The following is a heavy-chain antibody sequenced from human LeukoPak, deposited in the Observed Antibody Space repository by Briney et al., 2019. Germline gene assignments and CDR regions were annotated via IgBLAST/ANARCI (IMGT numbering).Heavy chain of an antibody. CDR1: GGSISSYF. CDR2: IYTSGNT. D-gene: IGHD3-22*01. Sequence: SETLSLTCTVSGGSISSYFWSWIRQPAGKGLQWIGRIYTSGNTDYSPSLESRVTMSVDTSKNQFSLRLWSVTAADTAVYYCARESKTYDDSGYYHDSWGQGTLVTVSS. CDR3: ARESKTYDDSGYYHDS. V-gene: IGHV4-4*07. J-gene: IGHJ4*02.